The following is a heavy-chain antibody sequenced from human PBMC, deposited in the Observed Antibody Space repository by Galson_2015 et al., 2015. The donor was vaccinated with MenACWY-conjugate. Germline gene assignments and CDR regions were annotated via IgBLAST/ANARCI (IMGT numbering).Heavy chain of an antibody. CDR1: GFTFSNYW. Sequence: SLRLSCAASGFTFSNYWMNWVRHGPGKGLEWLSRIDNDGNSITYADSVKGRFTISRDNAKNTLYLHINSVRADDTAVYYCSRGGEAKLIIVGGISDIWGQGTMVTVSS. J-gene: IGHJ3*02. CDR3: SRGGEAKLIIVGGISDI. CDR2: IDNDGNSI. V-gene: IGHV3-74*01. D-gene: IGHD1-26*01.